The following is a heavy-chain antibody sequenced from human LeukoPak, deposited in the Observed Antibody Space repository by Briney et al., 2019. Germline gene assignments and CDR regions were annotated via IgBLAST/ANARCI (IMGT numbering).Heavy chain of an antibody. CDR3: ARDGSSSWYAY. Sequence: GASVKVSCKDSGYTFTSYGISWVRQAPGQGLEWMGWISPYNGNTNYAQNLQGRVTMTADTSTSTAYMDLRSLSSDDTAVYYCARDGSSSWYAYWGQGTLVTVSS. D-gene: IGHD6-13*01. V-gene: IGHV1-18*01. CDR2: ISPYNGNT. CDR1: GYTFTSYG. J-gene: IGHJ4*02.